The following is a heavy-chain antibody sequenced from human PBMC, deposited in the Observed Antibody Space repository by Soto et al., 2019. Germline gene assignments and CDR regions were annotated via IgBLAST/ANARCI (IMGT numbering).Heavy chain of an antibody. Sequence: GGSLRLSCAASGFTFSSYAMSWVRQAPGKGLEWVSAISGSGGSTYYADSVKGRFTISRDNSKNTLYLQMNSLRAEDTAVYYCAKSTYYDILTGQYYFDYWGQGTLVTVSS. D-gene: IGHD3-9*01. V-gene: IGHV3-23*01. J-gene: IGHJ4*02. CDR2: ISGSGGST. CDR3: AKSTYYDILTGQYYFDY. CDR1: GFTFSSYA.